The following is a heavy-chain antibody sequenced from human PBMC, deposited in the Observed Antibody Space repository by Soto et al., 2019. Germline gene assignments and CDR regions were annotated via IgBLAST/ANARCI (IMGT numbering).Heavy chain of an antibody. D-gene: IGHD1-26*01. Sequence: PSETLSLTCTVSNDSFTSYYWSWIRQSAGRGLEWIGRVHVTGNIHYNPSLRSRVTMSSDSSSNQFFLRLSSVTAADTAVYYCARDAKYSLSRYYYQGIDVWGPGTTVTVSS. V-gene: IGHV4-4*07. CDR1: NDSFTSYY. J-gene: IGHJ6*02. CDR2: VHVTGNI. CDR3: ARDAKYSLSRYYYQGIDV.